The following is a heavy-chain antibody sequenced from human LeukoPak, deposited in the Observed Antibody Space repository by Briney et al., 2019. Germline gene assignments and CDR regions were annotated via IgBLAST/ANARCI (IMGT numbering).Heavy chain of an antibody. CDR1: GFTFSSYG. Sequence: GRSLRLSCATSGFTFSSYGMHWASQAPGKGLEWVAVISYDGSNKYYADSVKGRFTISRDNSKNTLYLQMNSLRAEDTAVYYCAKDMGLRLGELSVDYWGQGTLVTVSS. D-gene: IGHD3-16*02. J-gene: IGHJ4*02. CDR2: ISYDGSNK. CDR3: AKDMGLRLGELSVDY. V-gene: IGHV3-30*18.